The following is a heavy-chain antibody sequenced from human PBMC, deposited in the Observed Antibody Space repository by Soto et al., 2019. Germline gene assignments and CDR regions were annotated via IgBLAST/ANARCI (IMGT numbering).Heavy chain of an antibody. CDR1: GYTFTSYD. V-gene: IGHV1-8*01. CDR3: SLERGYDGYYFDY. D-gene: IGHD5-12*01. CDR2: MNPNSGNT. J-gene: IGHJ4*02. Sequence: QVQLVQSGAEVKKPGASVKVSCKASGYTFTSYDINWVRQATGQGLEWMGWMNPNSGNTGYAKKFQGRVTMPRNTSISTAYMELSSLRSEDTAVYYCSLERGYDGYYFDYWGQGTLVTVSS.